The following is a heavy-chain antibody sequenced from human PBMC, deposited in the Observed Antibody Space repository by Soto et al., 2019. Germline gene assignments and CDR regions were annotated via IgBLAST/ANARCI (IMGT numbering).Heavy chain of an antibody. Sequence: PGGSLRLSCAASGFTFSSYWMSWVRQAPGKGLEWVANIKQDGSEKYYVDSVKGRFTISRDNAKNSLYLQMNSLRAEDTAVYYCARGSQLLWFGEPYWGQGTLVTVSS. CDR2: IKQDGSEK. CDR3: ARGSQLLWFGEPY. D-gene: IGHD3-10*01. J-gene: IGHJ4*02. CDR1: GFTFSSYW. V-gene: IGHV3-7*01.